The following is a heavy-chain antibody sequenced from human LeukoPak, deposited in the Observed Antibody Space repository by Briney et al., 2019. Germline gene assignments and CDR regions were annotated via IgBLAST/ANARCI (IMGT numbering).Heavy chain of an antibody. D-gene: IGHD6-13*01. CDR2: INTNSGDT. Sequence: ASVKVSCKASGYSFTGYYIHWVRQAPGQGLEWMGRINTNSGDTNYAQSFQGRVSMTRDTSITKAYVEVSRLTSDDTAVYYCAREAFTAGHFFDFWGQGSLVTVSS. V-gene: IGHV1-2*02. CDR1: GYSFTGYY. J-gene: IGHJ4*02. CDR3: AREAFTAGHFFDF.